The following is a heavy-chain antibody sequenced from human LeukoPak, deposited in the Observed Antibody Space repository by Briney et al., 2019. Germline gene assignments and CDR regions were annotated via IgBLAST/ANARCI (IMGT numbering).Heavy chain of an antibody. CDR1: QFKFNDFG. D-gene: IGHD4-17*01. V-gene: IGHV3-23*01. CDR3: AKDPNGDYSGTFDI. CDR2: ISGNGGST. J-gene: IGHJ3*02. Sequence: GGSLRLSYATSQFKFNDFGMTWVRRAPGEGMEWDSYISGNGGSTQYADSVQGRFAIPRDNSKHTLYLQMNSLRAEDTAVYYCAKDPNGDYSGTFDIWGQGTMVTVSS.